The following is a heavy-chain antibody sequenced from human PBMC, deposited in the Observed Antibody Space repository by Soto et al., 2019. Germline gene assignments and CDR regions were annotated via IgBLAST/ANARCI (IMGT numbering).Heavy chain of an antibody. V-gene: IGHV3-30-3*01. D-gene: IGHD3-10*01. J-gene: IGHJ3*02. CDR1: GFTFSSYA. CDR2: ISYDGSNK. CDR3: ARDKGFGEFNDAFDI. Sequence: QVQLVESGGGVVQPGRSLRLSCAASGFTFSSYAMHWVRQAPGKGLEWVAVISYDGSNKYYADSVKGRFTISRDNSKNTLYLQMHSLRAEDTAVYYCARDKGFGEFNDAFDIWGQGTMVTVSS.